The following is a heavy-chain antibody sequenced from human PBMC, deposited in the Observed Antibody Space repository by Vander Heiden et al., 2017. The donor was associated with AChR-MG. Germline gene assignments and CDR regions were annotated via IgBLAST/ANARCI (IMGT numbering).Heavy chain of an antibody. CDR3: ARECGYSSSWCVDY. CDR2: TRNKANSYTT. V-gene: IGHV3-72*01. CDR1: GFTFSDHY. D-gene: IGHD6-13*01. J-gene: IGHJ4*02. Sequence: EVQLVESGGGLVQPGGSLRLSCAASGFTFSDHYMDWVRQAPGKGLEWVGRTRNKANSYTTEYAASVKGRFTISRDDSKNSLYLQMNSLKTEDTAVYYCARECGYSSSWCVDYWGQGTLVTVSS.